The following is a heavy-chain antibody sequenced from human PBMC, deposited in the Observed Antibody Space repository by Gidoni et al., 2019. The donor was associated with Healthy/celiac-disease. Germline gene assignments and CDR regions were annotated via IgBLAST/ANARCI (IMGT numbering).Heavy chain of an antibody. V-gene: IGHV3-48*03. CDR3: ARGGGSWYFDL. CDR2: ISSSGSTI. Sequence: EVKLVESGGGLVQPGGSLRLACAASGFTFSSYEMNWVRQAPGKGLEWVSYISSSGSTIYYADSVKGRFTISRYNAKNSLYLQMNSLRAEDTAVYYCARGGGSWYFDLWGRGTLVTVSS. D-gene: IGHD3-16*01. CDR1: GFTFSSYE. J-gene: IGHJ2*01.